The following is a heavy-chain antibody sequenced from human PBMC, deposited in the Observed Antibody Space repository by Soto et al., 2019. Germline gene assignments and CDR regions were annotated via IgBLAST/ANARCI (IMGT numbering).Heavy chain of an antibody. CDR3: ARGGSPDRVHSYYYYYGIDV. D-gene: IGHD5-12*01. CDR1: CVTFYGYD. J-gene: IGHJ6*02. Sequence: AEALSLTCAVSCVTFYGYDWSWIRQPPGKGLEWVGEITHSGSATYNPSLKSRVTISVDASKYQISLSVTSATAADAAVYYCARGGSPDRVHSYYYYYGIDVWGQGTTVTVSS. CDR2: ITHSGSA. V-gene: IGHV4-34*01.